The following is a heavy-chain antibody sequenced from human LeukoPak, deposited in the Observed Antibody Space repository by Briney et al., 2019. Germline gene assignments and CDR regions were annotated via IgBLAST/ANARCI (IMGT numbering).Heavy chain of an antibody. V-gene: IGHV3-23*01. D-gene: IGHD3-16*01. J-gene: IGHJ5*02. CDR3: AKFSAPSGGSAGWPWVIDS. CDR2: LRGTGNTV. CDR1: GFTFSSYA. Sequence: QTGGSLRLSCAASGFTFSSYAMTWVRQAPGKGLEWVSALRGTGNTVYDANSVKGRFTISRDSSRNTLSLQMNSLRGEDTALYYCAKFSAPSGGSAGWPWVIDSWGQGTLVTVSS.